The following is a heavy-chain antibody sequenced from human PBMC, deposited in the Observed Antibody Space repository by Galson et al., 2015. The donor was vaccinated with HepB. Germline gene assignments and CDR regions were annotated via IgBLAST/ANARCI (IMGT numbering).Heavy chain of an antibody. D-gene: IGHD2-2*01. J-gene: IGHJ4*02. Sequence: LSLTCTVSGGSISSGSYYWSWIRQPAGKGLEWIGRIYTSGSTNYNPSLKSRVTMSVDTSKNQFSLKLSSVTAADTAVYYCARSIVVVPAAIDYFDYWGQGTLVTVSS. CDR2: IYTSGST. CDR1: GGSISSGSYY. CDR3: ARSIVVVPAAIDYFDY. V-gene: IGHV4-61*02.